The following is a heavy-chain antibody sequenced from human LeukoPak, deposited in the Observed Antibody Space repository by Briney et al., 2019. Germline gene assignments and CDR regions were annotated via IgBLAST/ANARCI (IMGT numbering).Heavy chain of an antibody. CDR1: GSTLRSYS. CDR2: ISPDASYK. Sequence: GGSLRLSCVASGSTLRSYSMNWVRQAPGKGLEWVAIISPDASYKKYVDSVKGRFTISRDNAENSLYLQMNTLRVEDTAVYYCARGATYGGGDYWGRGTLVTVSS. CDR3: ARGATYGGGDY. J-gene: IGHJ4*02. D-gene: IGHD4-23*01. V-gene: IGHV3-7*01.